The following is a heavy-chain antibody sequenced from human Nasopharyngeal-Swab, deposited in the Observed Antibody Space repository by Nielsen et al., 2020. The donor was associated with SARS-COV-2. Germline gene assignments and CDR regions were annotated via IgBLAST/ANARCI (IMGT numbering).Heavy chain of an antibody. D-gene: IGHD2-2*01. V-gene: IGHV3-30*18. CDR1: GFTFSDYS. Sequence: GESLKISCAASGFTFSDYSMHWVRQAPGKGLEWVAIISSGGRTQVYADSVEGRFTISRDDPENTLSLQMNSLRPEDTAVYYCAKESSTYYYDNWGQGTLVTVSS. J-gene: IGHJ4*02. CDR3: AKESSTYYYDN. CDR2: ISSGGRTQ.